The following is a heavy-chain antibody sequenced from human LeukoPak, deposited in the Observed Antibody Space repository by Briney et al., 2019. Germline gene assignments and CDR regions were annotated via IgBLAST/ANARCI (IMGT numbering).Heavy chain of an antibody. Sequence: GGSLRLSCAASGFTFSSYAMHWVRQAPGKGLEWVAVISYDGSNKYYADSVKGRFTISRDNSKNTLYLQMNSLRAEDTAVYYCARAPIAVASLGFDYWGQGTLVTVSS. J-gene: IGHJ4*02. CDR2: ISYDGSNK. D-gene: IGHD6-19*01. V-gene: IGHV3-30*04. CDR3: ARAPIAVASLGFDY. CDR1: GFTFSSYA.